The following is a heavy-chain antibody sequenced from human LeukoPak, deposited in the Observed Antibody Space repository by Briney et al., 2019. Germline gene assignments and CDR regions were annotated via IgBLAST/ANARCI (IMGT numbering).Heavy chain of an antibody. CDR3: AREGRSAESDY. CDR2: ISSSGNTI. CDR1: GFTFSSFE. Sequence: QPGGSLRLSCAASGFTFSSFEMNWVRQAPGKGLDWVSYISSSGNTIYYADSVKGRFTISRDNAKNTLYLQMNSLRAEDTAVYYCAREGRSAESDYWGQGTLVTVSS. J-gene: IGHJ4*02. D-gene: IGHD6-13*01. V-gene: IGHV3-48*03.